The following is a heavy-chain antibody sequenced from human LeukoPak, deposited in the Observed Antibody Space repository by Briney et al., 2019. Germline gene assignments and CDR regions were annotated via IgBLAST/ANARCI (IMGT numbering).Heavy chain of an antibody. Sequence: GGSLRLSCAASGFTFSNYWMHWVRQAPGKGLVWVSRIQGDGSSTAYADSVKGRFTISRDNAKNTLYLQMNILRAEDTAVYYCARKGTSPHGMDVWGQGTTVTVSS. J-gene: IGHJ6*02. D-gene: IGHD3-10*01. CDR3: ARKGTSPHGMDV. CDR1: GFTFSNYW. CDR2: IQGDGSST. V-gene: IGHV3-74*01.